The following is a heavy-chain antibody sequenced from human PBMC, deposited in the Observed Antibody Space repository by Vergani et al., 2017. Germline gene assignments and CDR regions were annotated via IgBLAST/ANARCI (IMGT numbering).Heavy chain of an antibody. Sequence: QVQLQESGPGLVKPSQTLSLTCTVSGGSISSGGYYWSWIRHHPGKGLEWIGYIYYSGSTYYNPSLKSRVTISVDTSKNQFSLKLSSVTAPDTAVYYCARGPADYDLGSGYYKGDWFDPWGQGTLVTVSS. CDR3: ARGPADYDLGSGYYKGDWFDP. CDR2: IYYSGST. CDR1: GGSISSGGYY. J-gene: IGHJ5*02. V-gene: IGHV4-31*03. D-gene: IGHD3-3*01.